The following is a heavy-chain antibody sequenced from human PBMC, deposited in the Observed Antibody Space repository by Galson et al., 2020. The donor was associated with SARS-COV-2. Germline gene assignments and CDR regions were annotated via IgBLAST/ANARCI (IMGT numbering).Heavy chain of an antibody. CDR1: GGSISTGSYF. CDR2: IYYSGTT. CDR3: ARDSTASGKPAFDS. Sequence: SETLSLTCTVSGGSISTGSYFWGWIRQPPGKGLEWIGSIYYSGTTYYSPSLKSRVAISVDTSKNQFSLKLSSVTAADTAVYYCARDSTASGKPAFDSWGQGTLVTVSS. D-gene: IGHD6-13*01. V-gene: IGHV4-39*07. J-gene: IGHJ4*02.